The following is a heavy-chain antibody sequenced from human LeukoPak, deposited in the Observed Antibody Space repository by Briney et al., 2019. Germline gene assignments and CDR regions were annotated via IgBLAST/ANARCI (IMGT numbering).Heavy chain of an antibody. CDR3: ATYCSSTSCYGGGDY. CDR1: GYSISSGYY. D-gene: IGHD2-2*01. V-gene: IGHV4-38-2*01. J-gene: IGHJ4*02. CDR2: IYHSGST. Sequence: SETLSLTCAVSGYSISSGYYWGWIRQPPGKGLEWIGSIYHSGSTYYNPSLKSRVTISVDTSKNQFSLKLSSVTAADTAVYCCATYCSSTSCYGGGDYWGQGTLVTVSS.